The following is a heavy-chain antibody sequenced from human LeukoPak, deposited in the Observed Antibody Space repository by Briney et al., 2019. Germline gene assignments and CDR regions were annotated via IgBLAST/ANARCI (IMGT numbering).Heavy chain of an antibody. CDR2: ISGSSSYI. CDR1: GFTFSSYS. J-gene: IGHJ4*02. D-gene: IGHD5-18*01. V-gene: IGHV3-21*01. CDR3: ARAPSAMVRDYFDD. Sequence: GGSLRLSCAASGFTFSSYSMSWVRQVPGMGLEWVSSISGSSSYIYYADSVKGRFTISRDNAKNSLYLQMNSLRAEDTAVYYCARAPSAMVRDYFDDWGQGTLVTVSS.